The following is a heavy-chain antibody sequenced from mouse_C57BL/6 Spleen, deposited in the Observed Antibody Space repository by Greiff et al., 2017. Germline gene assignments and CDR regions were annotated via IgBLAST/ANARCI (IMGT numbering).Heavy chain of an antibody. Sequence: EVKLQESGPGLVKPSQSLSLTCSVTGYSITSGYYWNWIRQFPGNKLEWMGYKSYDGSNNYNPSLKNRISITRDTSKNQFFLKLNSVTTEDTATYYCARASGKCYAMCYWGQGTSVTVSS. CDR3: ARASGKCYAMCY. V-gene: IGHV3-6*01. CDR1: GYSITSGYY. J-gene: IGHJ4*01. D-gene: IGHD4-1*01. CDR2: KSYDGSN.